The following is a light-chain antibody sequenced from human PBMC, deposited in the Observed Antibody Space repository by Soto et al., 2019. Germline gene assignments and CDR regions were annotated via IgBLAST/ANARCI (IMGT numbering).Light chain of an antibody. J-gene: IGKJ2*01. CDR2: GAS. CDR1: QSVASN. Sequence: EMVMTQSPASLSVSPGDGANLSCRASQSVASNVAWYQQKPGQGPRLLIHGASTRAVGVPARFSGRGSGTDFTLTISSLPSEDFAVYYCQQYHNWPPQYTVGQGTKLQIK. V-gene: IGKV3-15*01. CDR3: QQYHNWPPQYT.